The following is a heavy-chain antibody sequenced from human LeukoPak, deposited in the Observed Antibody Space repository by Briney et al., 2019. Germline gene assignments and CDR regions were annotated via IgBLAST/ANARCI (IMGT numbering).Heavy chain of an antibody. CDR1: GYTFTSYG. CDR2: ISADSGNT. D-gene: IGHD2-2*01. V-gene: IGHV1-18*04. Sequence: GASVKVSCKASGYTFTSYGISWVRQAPGQGLEWMGWISADSGNTNYAQKLQGRVTMTTDTSTSTAYMELRSLRSDETAVYYCARARGEVVPAADPFDYWGQGTMVTVCS. J-gene: IGHJ4*02. CDR3: ARARGEVVPAADPFDY.